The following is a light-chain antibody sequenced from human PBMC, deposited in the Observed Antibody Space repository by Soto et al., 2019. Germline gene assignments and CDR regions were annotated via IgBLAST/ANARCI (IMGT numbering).Light chain of an antibody. CDR1: SSNSGAGYD. CDR3: QSYDSSLSVVV. CDR2: GNS. J-gene: IGLJ2*01. Sequence: QSVRAQPPSVSGAPGQRVTMSCTGSSSNSGAGYDVHWYQQLPGTAPKLLIYGNSNRPSGVPDRFSGSKSGTSASLAITGLQAEDEADYYCQSYDSSLSVVVFGGGTKLTVL. V-gene: IGLV1-40*01.